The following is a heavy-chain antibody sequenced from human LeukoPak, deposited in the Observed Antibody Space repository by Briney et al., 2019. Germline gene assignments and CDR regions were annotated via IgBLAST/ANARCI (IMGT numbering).Heavy chain of an antibody. Sequence: SETLSLTCTVSGGSISSSSYYWGWIRQPPGKGLDWIGSIYYSGSTYYNPSLKSRVTISVDTSKNQFSLKLSSVTAADTAVYYCASQLVDFWAPRYFDYWGQGTLVTVSS. CDR3: ASQLVDFWAPRYFDY. V-gene: IGHV4-39*01. CDR2: IYYSGST. D-gene: IGHD3-3*01. CDR1: GGSISSSSYY. J-gene: IGHJ4*02.